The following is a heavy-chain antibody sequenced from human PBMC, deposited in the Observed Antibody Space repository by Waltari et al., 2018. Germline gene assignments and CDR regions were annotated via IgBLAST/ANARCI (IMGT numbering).Heavy chain of an antibody. CDR1: GFTFSSYE. D-gene: IGHD3-16*02. Sequence: EVQLVESGGGLVQPGGSLRLSCAASGFTFSSYEMTWARQAPGKGLEWVSYISSSGSTIYYVDSVKGRFTISRDNAKNSLYLQMNSLRAEDTAVYYCARGGGVLSFDYWGQGTLVTVSS. V-gene: IGHV3-48*03. J-gene: IGHJ4*02. CDR2: ISSSGSTI. CDR3: ARGGGVLSFDY.